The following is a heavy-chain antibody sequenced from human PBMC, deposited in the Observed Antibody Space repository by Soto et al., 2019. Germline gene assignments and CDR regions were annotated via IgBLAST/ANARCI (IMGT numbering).Heavy chain of an antibody. Sequence: QVQVVESGGGVVQPGRSLRLSCAASGFTFSSFGMHWVRQAPGKGLEWVSLIWYDGSKKSYGDSVKGRFTISRDNSRNTVYLQMNSMRADDTAVYYCARDASYYSLWSGYYPSRNGRDVGGQGTTVTVSS. CDR3: ARDASYYSLWSGYYPSRNGRDV. J-gene: IGHJ6*02. V-gene: IGHV3-33*01. CDR1: GFTFSSFG. CDR2: IWYDGSKK. D-gene: IGHD3-3*01.